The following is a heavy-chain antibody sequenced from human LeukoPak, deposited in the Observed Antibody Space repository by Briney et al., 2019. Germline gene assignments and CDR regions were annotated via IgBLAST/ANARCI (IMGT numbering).Heavy chain of an antibody. Sequence: PSETLSLTCTVSGGSISGYYWSWSRQPPGKGVEWIGNLYYMRGAWYKSSLKSRVTTSVDTSRNEFSLKLSSVTAADTAVYYCARARVTTFGGVVVISAFDMWGQGTMVTVSS. J-gene: IGHJ3*02. CDR2: LYYMRGA. D-gene: IGHD3-16*02. V-gene: IGHV4-59*01. CDR1: GGSISGYY. CDR3: ARARVTTFGGVVVISAFDM.